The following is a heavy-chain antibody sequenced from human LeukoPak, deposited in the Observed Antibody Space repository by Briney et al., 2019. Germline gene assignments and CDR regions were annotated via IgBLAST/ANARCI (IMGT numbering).Heavy chain of an antibody. J-gene: IGHJ3*02. CDR3: ARDSPFMVPGTGDAFDI. V-gene: IGHV1-18*01. D-gene: IGHD6-19*01. CDR1: GYDVSTFG. Sequence: GASVKVSCKASGYDVSTFGISWVRQAPGEGLGWMGWISAYHGKTNFPQRFQGRVTLTTETSTSTAYMELRSLRSDDTAIYYCARDSPFMVPGTGDAFDIWGQGTMVSVSS. CDR2: ISAYHGKT.